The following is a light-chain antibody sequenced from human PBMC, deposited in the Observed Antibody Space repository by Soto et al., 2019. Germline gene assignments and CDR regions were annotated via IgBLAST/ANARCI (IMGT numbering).Light chain of an antibody. Sequence: DIQMTQSPSTLSAFVGERVTITCRASLSINNWLACYQQKPGRVPKLLIYKASDLENGVSSRFSGSASGTEFTLTISSLQPDDSATYYCQQYHSYPRAFGPGTKVDIK. J-gene: IGKJ3*01. CDR1: LSINNW. CDR3: QQYHSYPRA. CDR2: KAS. V-gene: IGKV1-5*03.